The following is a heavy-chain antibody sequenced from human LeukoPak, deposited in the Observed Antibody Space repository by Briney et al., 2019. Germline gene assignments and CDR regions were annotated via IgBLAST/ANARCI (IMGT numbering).Heavy chain of an antibody. CDR2: IYYSGST. V-gene: IGHV4-59*06. Sequence: SETLSLTCTVSGGSISNYYWTWIRQPPGKGLEWIGYIYYSGSTYYNPSLKSRLTISVDTSKSQFSLRLSSVTAADTAVYYCARRRDRGYDFDYWGQGTLVTVSS. CDR3: ARRRDRGYDFDY. D-gene: IGHD5-12*01. CDR1: GGSISNYY. J-gene: IGHJ4*02.